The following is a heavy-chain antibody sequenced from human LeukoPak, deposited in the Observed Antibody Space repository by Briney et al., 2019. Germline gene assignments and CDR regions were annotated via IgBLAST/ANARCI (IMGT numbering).Heavy chain of an antibody. CDR3: ARDGYYCSSTSCYRLLLDY. V-gene: IGHV4-59*01. D-gene: IGHD2-2*02. CDR2: IYYSGST. CDR1: GGSISSYY. J-gene: IGHJ4*02. Sequence: SETLSLTCTVSGGSISSYYWSWIRQPPGKGLEWIGYIYYSGSTNYNPSPKSRVTISVDTSKNQFSLKLSSVTAADTAVYYCARDGYYCSSTSCYRLLLDYWGQGTLVTVSS.